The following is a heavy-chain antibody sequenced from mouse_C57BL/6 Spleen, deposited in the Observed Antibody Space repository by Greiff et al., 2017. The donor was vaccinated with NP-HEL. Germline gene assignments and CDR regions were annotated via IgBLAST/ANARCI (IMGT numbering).Heavy chain of an antibody. D-gene: IGHD3-2*02. CDR3: ERGQTAQDTWFAY. J-gene: IGHJ3*01. CDR2: INPSSGYT. CDR1: GYTFTSYW. Sequence: VQLQQSGAELVKPGASVKLSCKASGYTFTSYWMHWVKQRPGQGLEWIGYINPSSGYTKYNQKFKDKATLTADKSSSTAYMQLSSLTYEDSAVYYCERGQTAQDTWFAYWGQGTLVTVSA. V-gene: IGHV1-7*01.